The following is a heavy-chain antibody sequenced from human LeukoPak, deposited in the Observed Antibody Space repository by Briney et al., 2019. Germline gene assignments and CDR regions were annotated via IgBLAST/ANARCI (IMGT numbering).Heavy chain of an antibody. CDR1: GFTFSSYG. CDR3: VRDWGYDSSGYWQKYFDT. D-gene: IGHD3-22*01. Sequence: GGSLRLSCAASGFTFSSYGIRWVRQAPGKGLEWVAFIRFDGSNKYYSDSVKGRFTISRDNAKNTVYLQMNSLRAEDTAVYYCVRDWGYDSSGYWQKYFDTWGQGTLVTVSS. CDR2: IRFDGSNK. J-gene: IGHJ4*02. V-gene: IGHV3-30*02.